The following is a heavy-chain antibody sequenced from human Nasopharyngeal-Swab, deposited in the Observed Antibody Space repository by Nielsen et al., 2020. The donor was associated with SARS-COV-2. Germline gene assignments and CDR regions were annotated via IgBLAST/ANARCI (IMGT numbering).Heavy chain of an antibody. CDR2: INHSGST. CDR1: GGSFSGYY. J-gene: IGHJ6*03. CDR3: ARTAGYYYMDV. V-gene: IGHV4-34*01. D-gene: IGHD6-13*01. Sequence: SETLSLTCAVYGGSFSGYYWSWIRQPPGKGLEWIGEINHSGSTNYNPSLKSRVTISVDTSKNQSSLKLNSVTAADTAVYYCARTAGYYYMDVWGKGTTVTVSS.